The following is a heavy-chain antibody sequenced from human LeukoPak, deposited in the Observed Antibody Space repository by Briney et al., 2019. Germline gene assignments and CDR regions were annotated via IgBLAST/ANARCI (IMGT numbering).Heavy chain of an antibody. D-gene: IGHD3-16*01. V-gene: IGHV5-51*01. Sequence: GESLKISCKGSGYSFTNYWYTWVRQLPGKGLEWMGIIYHGDSDTKYSQSFKGQLTISVDKSISTAYLQWSSLKASDTAMYYCARRGGSTPFLSLWGQGTRLPVFS. CDR3: ARRGGSTPFLSL. CDR2: IYHGDSDT. CDR1: GYSFTNYW. J-gene: IGHJ2*01.